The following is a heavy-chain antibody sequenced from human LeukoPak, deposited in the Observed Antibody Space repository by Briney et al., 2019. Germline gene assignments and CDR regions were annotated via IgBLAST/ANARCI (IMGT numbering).Heavy chain of an antibody. Sequence: PGGSLRLSCAASGFTFSSYGMRWVRQAPGKGLEWVAVISYDGSNKYYADSVKGRFTISRDNSKNTLYLQMNSLRAEDTAVYYCAKDRSRALWFGELKMDPWGQGALVTVS. J-gene: IGHJ5*02. CDR1: GFTFSSYG. V-gene: IGHV3-30*18. CDR3: AKDRSRALWFGELKMDP. CDR2: ISYDGSNK. D-gene: IGHD3-10*01.